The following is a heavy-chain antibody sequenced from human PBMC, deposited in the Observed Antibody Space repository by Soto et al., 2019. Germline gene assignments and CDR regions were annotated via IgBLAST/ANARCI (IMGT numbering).Heavy chain of an antibody. CDR3: ARGPFTHGLATWGLDV. Sequence: QVQLQQWGAGLLKPSETLSLTCAVSGGSFSGYYWTWIRQSPGRGLEWIGEINHRENTNFNPSLKSRVTISLYTSKHQISLKLSSVTAADTAVYYCARGPFTHGLATWGLDVWGQGTTVSVSS. D-gene: IGHD4-17*01. CDR1: GGSFSGYY. V-gene: IGHV4-34*01. CDR2: INHRENT. J-gene: IGHJ6*02.